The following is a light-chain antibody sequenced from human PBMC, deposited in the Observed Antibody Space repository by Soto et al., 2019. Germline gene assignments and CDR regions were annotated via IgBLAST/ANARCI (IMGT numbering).Light chain of an antibody. CDR2: EVT. CDR1: SSDVGGYNY. CDR3: SSYAGSNNLV. Sequence: QSALTQPPSASGSPGQSVTISCTLTSSDVGGYNYVSWYQQYPGKAPKLMIYEVTKRPSGVPDRFSGSKSGNTASLTVSGLQAEDEADYYCSSYAGSNNLVFGGGTKLTVL. J-gene: IGLJ2*01. V-gene: IGLV2-8*01.